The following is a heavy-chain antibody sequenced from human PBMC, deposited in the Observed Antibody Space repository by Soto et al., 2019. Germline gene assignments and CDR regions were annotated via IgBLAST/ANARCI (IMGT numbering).Heavy chain of an antibody. V-gene: IGHV4-59*01. J-gene: IGHJ3*02. CDR2: IYYSGST. CDR1: GGSISSYY. CDR3: ARIYPQDAFDI. Sequence: SETLSLTCTVSGGSISSYYWSWIRQPPGKGLEWIGYIYYSGSTNYNPSLKSRVAISVDTSKNQFSLKLSSVTAADTAVYYCARIYPQDAFDIWGQGTMVTVSS.